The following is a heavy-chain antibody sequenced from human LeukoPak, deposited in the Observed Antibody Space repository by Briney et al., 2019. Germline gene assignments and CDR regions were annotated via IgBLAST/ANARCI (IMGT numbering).Heavy chain of an antibody. CDR3: ARRRGSSSGGPFGY. D-gene: IGHD6-25*01. CDR2: IYQTGTT. CDR1: GGSINNVVYY. Sequence: PSETLSLTCSVSGGSINNVVYYWVWLRQPPGKALEWLGDIYQTGTTYYNPSFESRVTISADTSNNQVSLKMNAVTAADTAVYYCARRRGSSSGGPFGYWGRGTLVIVSS. V-gene: IGHV4-39*01. J-gene: IGHJ4*02.